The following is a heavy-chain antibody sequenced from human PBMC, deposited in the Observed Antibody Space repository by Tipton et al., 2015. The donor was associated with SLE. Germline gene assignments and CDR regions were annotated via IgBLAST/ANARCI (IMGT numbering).Heavy chain of an antibody. Sequence: TLSLTCAVYGGSFSGNYWGWIRQPPGKGLEWIGSIYYSGSTYYNPSLKSRVTISVDTSKNQFSLKLSSVTAADTAVYYCARDSGSYYAFDYWGQGTLVTVSS. V-gene: IGHV4-34*01. D-gene: IGHD1-26*01. J-gene: IGHJ4*02. CDR2: IYYSGST. CDR1: GGSFSGNY. CDR3: ARDSGSYYAFDY.